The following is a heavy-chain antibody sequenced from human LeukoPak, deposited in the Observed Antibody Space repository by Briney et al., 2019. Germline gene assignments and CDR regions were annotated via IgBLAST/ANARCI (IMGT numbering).Heavy chain of an antibody. CDR1: GFTFEDYT. CDR3: AKDRGYDFWSGSDY. D-gene: IGHD3-3*01. J-gene: IGHJ4*02. Sequence: PGGSLRLSCTASGFTFEDYTMHWVRQAPGKGLEWVSLINWDGANSFYADSVKGRFTISRDNSKNSLYLQMNSLRTEDSALYYCAKDRGYDFWSGSDYWGQGTLVTVSS. V-gene: IGHV3-43*01. CDR2: INWDGANS.